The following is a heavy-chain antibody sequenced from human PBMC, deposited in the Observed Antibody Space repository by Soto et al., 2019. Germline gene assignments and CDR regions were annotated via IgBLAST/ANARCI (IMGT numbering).Heavy chain of an antibody. V-gene: IGHV3-53*01. CDR2: IYSGGST. J-gene: IGHJ4*02. Sequence: GGSLRLSCAASGFTVSSNYMSWVRQAPGKGLEWVSVIYSGGSTYYADSVKGRFTISRDNSKNTLYLQMNSLRAEDTDVYYCARGYELLDPYFDYWGQGTLVTVSS. D-gene: IGHD5-12*01. CDR1: GFTVSSNY. CDR3: ARGYELLDPYFDY.